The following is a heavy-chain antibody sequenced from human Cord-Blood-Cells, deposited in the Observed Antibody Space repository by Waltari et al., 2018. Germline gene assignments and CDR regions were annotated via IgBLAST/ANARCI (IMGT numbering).Heavy chain of an antibody. D-gene: IGHD3-9*01. CDR2: HSGSGGST. CDR3: AKETGYDILTGYYFDY. J-gene: IGHJ4*02. Sequence: EVQLLEFGGGLVQPGGSLRLSCAASGFTFNSYAMSWVRQAPGKGLEWVSAHSGSGGSTYAADSVKGRFTISRDNSKNTLYLQMNSLRSEDTAVYYCAKETGYDILTGYYFDYWGQGTLVTVSS. V-gene: IGHV3-23*01. CDR1: GFTFNSYA.